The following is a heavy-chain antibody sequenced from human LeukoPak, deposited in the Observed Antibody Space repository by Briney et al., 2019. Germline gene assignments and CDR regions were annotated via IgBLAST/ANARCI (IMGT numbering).Heavy chain of an antibody. CDR3: ARLASVFGVVSS. V-gene: IGHV4-39*01. CDR2: IYYRGST. Sequence: KPSETLSLTCTVSGDSITSDTYYWVWIRQPPGKGLEWIGHIYYRGSTYFNPSLKSRVAMSIDTSKNQFTLELSSVTATDTAVYYCARLASVFGVVSSWGHGTLVTVSS. J-gene: IGHJ3*01. CDR1: GDSITSDTYY. D-gene: IGHD3-3*01.